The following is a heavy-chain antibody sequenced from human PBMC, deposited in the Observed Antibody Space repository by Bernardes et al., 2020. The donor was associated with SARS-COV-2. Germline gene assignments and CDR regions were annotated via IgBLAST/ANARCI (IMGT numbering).Heavy chain of an antibody. CDR1: GGSISSYY. CDR2: IYYSGST. D-gene: IGHD4-17*01. CDR3: ARDRLSNYGDYVDAFDI. Sequence: SETLSLTCTVSGGSISSYYWSWIRQPPGKGLEWIGYIYYSGSTNYNPSLKSRVTISVDTSKNQFSLKLSSVTAADTAVYYCARDRLSNYGDYVDAFDIWGQGTMVTVSS. J-gene: IGHJ3*02. V-gene: IGHV4-59*01.